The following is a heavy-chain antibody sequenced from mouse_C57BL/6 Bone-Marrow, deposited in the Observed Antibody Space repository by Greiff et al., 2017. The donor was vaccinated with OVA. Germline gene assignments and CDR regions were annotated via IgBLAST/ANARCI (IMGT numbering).Heavy chain of an antibody. J-gene: IGHJ2*01. CDR1: GFTFSNYW. V-gene: IGHV6-3*01. CDR2: IRLKSDNYAT. D-gene: IGHD1-1*01. Sequence: EVHLMESGGGLVQPGGSMKLSCVASGFTFSNYWMNWVRQSPEKGLEWVAQIRLKSDNYATHYAESVKGRFTISRDDSKSSVYLQMNNLRAEDTGIYYCTPYGRGYWGQGTTLTVSS. CDR3: TPYGRGY.